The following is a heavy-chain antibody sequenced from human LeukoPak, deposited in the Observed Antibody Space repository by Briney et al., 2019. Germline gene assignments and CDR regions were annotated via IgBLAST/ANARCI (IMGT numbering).Heavy chain of an antibody. CDR2: IYYTGST. V-gene: IGHV4-59*01. J-gene: IGHJ5*02. Sequence: NPSGNPSLHCPGSCGSLNRYYWRWIRPPPGEGLGGIGYIYYTGSTNYNSSLKSRVTISVDTSKNQFSLKVSSVTAADTAVYYCARGPDASGYYSNWFDPWGQGNLVTVSS. CDR3: ARGPDASGYYSNWFDP. CDR1: CGSLNRYY. D-gene: IGHD3-22*01.